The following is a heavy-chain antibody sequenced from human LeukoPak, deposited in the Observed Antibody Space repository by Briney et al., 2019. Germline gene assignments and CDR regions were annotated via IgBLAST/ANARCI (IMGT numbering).Heavy chain of an antibody. CDR1: GGSISSYY. D-gene: IGHD1-7*01. CDR3: ARQDLELQVEY. J-gene: IGHJ4*02. CDR2: IYYSGST. Sequence: PSETLSLTCTVSGGSISSYYWSWIRQPSGKGLEWIGYIYYSGSTNYNPSLKSRVTISVDTSKNQFSLKLSSVTAADTAVYYCARQDLELQVEYWGQGTLVTVSS. V-gene: IGHV4-59*01.